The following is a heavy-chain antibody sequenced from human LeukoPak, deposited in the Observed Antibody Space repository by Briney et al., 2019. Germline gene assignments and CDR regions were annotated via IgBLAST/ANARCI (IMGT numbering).Heavy chain of an antibody. J-gene: IGHJ4*02. Sequence: ASVKVSCKASGYTFTSYAMHWVRQAPGQRLEWMGWINAGNGNTKYSQEFQGRVTITTDTSTSTAYMELRSLRSDDTAVYYCARDPRGGADYYNSSGYAYFDYWGQGTLVTVSS. D-gene: IGHD3-22*01. V-gene: IGHV1-3*01. CDR2: INAGNGNT. CDR1: GYTFTSYA. CDR3: ARDPRGGADYYNSSGYAYFDY.